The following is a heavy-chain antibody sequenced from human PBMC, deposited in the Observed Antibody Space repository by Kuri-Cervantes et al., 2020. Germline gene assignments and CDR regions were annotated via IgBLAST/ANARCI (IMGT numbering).Heavy chain of an antibody. CDR2: LSTGSATT. V-gene: IGHV3-11*04. Sequence: GESLKISCAASGVTFSNYYMSWIRQAPGKGLEWVSYLSTGSATTHYADSVQGRFTTSKDNAKNSLYLQMNSLGAEDTAVYYCARGDAFDLWGQGTMVTVSS. J-gene: IGHJ3*01. CDR1: GVTFSNYY. CDR3: ARGDAFDL.